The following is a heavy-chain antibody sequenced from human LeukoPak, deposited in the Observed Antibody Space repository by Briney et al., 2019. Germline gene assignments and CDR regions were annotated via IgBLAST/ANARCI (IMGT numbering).Heavy chain of an antibody. CDR2: INQDGSEI. CDR1: GFTFSSYW. J-gene: IGHJ3*02. CDR3: ARGPLGRAFDI. V-gene: IGHV3-7*01. Sequence: PGGSLRLSCAASGFTFSSYWMTWVRQAPGKGLEWVANINQDGSEIHYVDSVRGRFTISRDNAKNSLYLQMNSLRAEEMAVYYCARGPLGRAFDIWGQGTMVTVSS.